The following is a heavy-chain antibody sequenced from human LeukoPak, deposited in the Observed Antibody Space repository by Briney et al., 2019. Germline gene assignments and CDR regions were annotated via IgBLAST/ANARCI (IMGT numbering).Heavy chain of an antibody. J-gene: IGHJ6*03. Sequence: SVKVSCKASGGTFSSYAISWVRQAPGQGLEWMGGIIPIFGTANYAQKFQGRVTITRNTSISTAYMELSSLRSEDTAVYYCARRGPYYYYMDVWGKGTTVTVSS. V-gene: IGHV1-69*05. CDR3: ARRGPYYYYMDV. CDR2: IIPIFGTA. D-gene: IGHD3-16*01. CDR1: GGTFSSYA.